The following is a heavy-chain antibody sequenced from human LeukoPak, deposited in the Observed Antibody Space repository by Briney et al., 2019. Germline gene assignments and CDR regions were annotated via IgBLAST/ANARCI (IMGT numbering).Heavy chain of an antibody. CDR1: RFTFSSYW. Sequence: QPGGSLRLSYAASRFTFSSYWMSWVRQAPGKGLEWVANIQQDGSEKYYVDSVKGRFTISRDNAKNSLYLQMNSLRAEDTAVYYCARDARVVLDYWGQGTLVTVSS. D-gene: IGHD2-2*01. CDR2: IQQDGSEK. J-gene: IGHJ4*02. CDR3: ARDARVVLDY. V-gene: IGHV3-7*01.